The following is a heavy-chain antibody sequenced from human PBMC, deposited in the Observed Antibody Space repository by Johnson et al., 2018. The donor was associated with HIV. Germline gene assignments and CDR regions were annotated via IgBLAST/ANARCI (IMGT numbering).Heavy chain of an antibody. CDR3: AKDIYGYDAFDI. Sequence: VQLVESGGGLIQPGGSLTLSCEGSEFTFSYYWMHWVRQAPGKGPVWVSAISGSAESSYYADSVKGHFTISRDNSKNTLYLQMNRLRAEDTALYYCAKDIYGYDAFDIWGQGTMVTVSS. D-gene: IGHD5-24*01. CDR1: EFTFSYYW. CDR2: ISGSAESS. V-gene: IGHV3-23*04. J-gene: IGHJ3*02.